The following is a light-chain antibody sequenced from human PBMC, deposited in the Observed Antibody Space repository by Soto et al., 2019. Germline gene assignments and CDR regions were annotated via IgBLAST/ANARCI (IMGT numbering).Light chain of an antibody. V-gene: IGLV2-11*01. Sequence: QSVLTQPRSVSGSPGQSVTISCTGTSXDVGSYKDVSWYQHHPGKVPKLMIYDVSERPSGAPDRFSGSKSGNTASLTISGLQAEDEANYYCCAYADTFYVFGTGTKVTVL. CDR1: SXDVGSYKD. CDR2: DVS. J-gene: IGLJ1*01. CDR3: CAYADTFYV.